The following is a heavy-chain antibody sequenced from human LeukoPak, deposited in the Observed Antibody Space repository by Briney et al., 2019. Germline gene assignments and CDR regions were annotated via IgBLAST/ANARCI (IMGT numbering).Heavy chain of an antibody. CDR1: GYTFTDYY. CDR2: INPNSGGT. V-gene: IGHV1-2*02. D-gene: IGHD7-27*01. J-gene: IGHJ4*02. Sequence: ASVEVSCKASGYTFTDYYIHWVRQAPGQGLEWMGWINPNSGGTNYAQKFQGRVTMTRDTSITTAYMELSGLRSDDTAVFYCARVSSNWDTYFHYWGQGSLVTV. CDR3: ARVSSNWDTYFHY.